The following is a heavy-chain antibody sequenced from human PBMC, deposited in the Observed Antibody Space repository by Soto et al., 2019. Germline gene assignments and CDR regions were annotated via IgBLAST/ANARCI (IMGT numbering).Heavy chain of an antibody. CDR3: ARDRRLRLEPHYYYYMDV. Sequence: QVQLVQSGAEVKKPGSSVKVSCKASGGTFSSYTISWVRQAPGQGLERMGRIIPILGIANYAQKFQGRVTITADKSTSTAYMELSSLRSEDTAVYYCARDRRLRLEPHYYYYMDVWCKGTTVTDS. D-gene: IGHD1-1*01. V-gene: IGHV1-69*08. J-gene: IGHJ6*03. CDR2: IIPILGIA. CDR1: GGTFSSYT.